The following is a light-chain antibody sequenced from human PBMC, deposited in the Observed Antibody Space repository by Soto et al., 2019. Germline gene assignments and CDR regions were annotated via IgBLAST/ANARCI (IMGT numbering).Light chain of an antibody. CDR3: QQYGSSPRT. CDR1: QRVSSSH. CDR2: GAS. J-gene: IGKJ1*01. Sequence: EIVLTQSASTLSLSPGGRATLSCRASQRVSSSHLAWYQQKPGQAPRLIISGASSRATGIPDRFTGSGSGTDFTLTISRLEPEDFAVYYCQQYGSSPRTFGQGTKVDI. V-gene: IGKV3-20*01.